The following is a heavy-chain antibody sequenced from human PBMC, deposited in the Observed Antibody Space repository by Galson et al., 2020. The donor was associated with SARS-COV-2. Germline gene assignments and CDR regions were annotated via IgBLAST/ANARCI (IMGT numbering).Heavy chain of an antibody. D-gene: IGHD4-17*01. CDR1: GGSISRGDYY. V-gene: IGHV4-30-4*02. Sequence: SDPLSLTCTVSGGSISRGDYYWSCIRQPPGKGLEWTCYIYYSGSTYYNPSLNSRVTISGDTSTTQCYLKLSSVTAADTAVYFCARDAGYGDDWDYWGHGTLVTVSS. CDR2: IYYSGST. J-gene: IGHJ4*01. CDR3: ARDAGYGDDWDY.